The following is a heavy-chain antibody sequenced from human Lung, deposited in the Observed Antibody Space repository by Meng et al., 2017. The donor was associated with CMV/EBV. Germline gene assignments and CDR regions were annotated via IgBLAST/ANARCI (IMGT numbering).Heavy chain of an antibody. V-gene: IGHV1-8*03. CDR2: MNPNSGNT. Sequence: ASVKVSCKASGYTFTSYDINWVRQATGQGLEWMGWMNPNSGNTGYAQKFQGRVTITRNTSMSTAYMELSSLRSEDTAVYYCTRAGRRKTMLGEVIKRGGGVYYYYGMDVXGQGXTVTVSS. CDR3: TRAGRRKTMLGEVIKRGGGVYYYYGMDV. D-gene: IGHD3-3*01. J-gene: IGHJ6*02. CDR1: GYTFTSYD.